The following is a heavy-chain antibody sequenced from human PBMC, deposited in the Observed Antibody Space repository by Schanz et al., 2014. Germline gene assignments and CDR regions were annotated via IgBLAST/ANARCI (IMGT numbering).Heavy chain of an antibody. CDR2: IYHSGNT. D-gene: IGHD4-4*01. Sequence: QVQLQESGPGLVRPSETLSLTCTVSGYSISSGYYWDWIRQPPGKGLEWIGVIYHSGNTYYNPSQKSRATKSEDPTKTQSSRNRSSGTAADTAVYYCARDLHRMDVWGQGTTVTVSS. CDR3: ARDLHRMDV. J-gene: IGHJ6*02. V-gene: IGHV4-38-2*02. CDR1: GYSISSGYY.